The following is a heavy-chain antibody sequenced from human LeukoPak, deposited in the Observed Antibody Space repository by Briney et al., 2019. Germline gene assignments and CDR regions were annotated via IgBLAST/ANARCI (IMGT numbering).Heavy chain of an antibody. D-gene: IGHD1-26*01. CDR2: IYYSGST. J-gene: IGHJ4*02. CDR1: GGSISSYY. V-gene: IGHV4-59*01. Sequence: SETLSLTCTVSGGSISSYYWSWIRQPPGKGLEWIGYIYYSGSTNYNPSLKSRVTISVDTSKNQFSLKLSSVTAADTAVYYCAGDRGGSSYIDYWGQGTLVTVSS. CDR3: AGDRGGSSYIDY.